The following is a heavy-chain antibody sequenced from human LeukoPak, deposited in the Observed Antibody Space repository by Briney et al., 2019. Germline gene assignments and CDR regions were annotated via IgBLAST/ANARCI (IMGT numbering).Heavy chain of an antibody. CDR2: IIPIFGTA. V-gene: IGHV1-69*05. CDR1: GGTFSSYA. Sequence: GSSVKVSCKASGGTFSSYAISWVRQAPGQGLEWMGGIIPIFGTANYAQKFQGRVTITTDESTSTAYMELSSLRSEDTAVCYCARSGYYYGSGSYYNSRFDPWGQGTLVTVSS. D-gene: IGHD3-10*01. J-gene: IGHJ5*02. CDR3: ARSGYYYGSGSYYNSRFDP.